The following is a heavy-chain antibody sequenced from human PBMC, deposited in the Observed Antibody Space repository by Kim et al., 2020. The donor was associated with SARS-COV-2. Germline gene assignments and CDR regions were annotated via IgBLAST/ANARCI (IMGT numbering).Heavy chain of an antibody. V-gene: IGHV7-4-1*02. CDR1: GYTFTSYA. CDR2: INTNTGNP. D-gene: IGHD3-9*01. CDR3: ARDRDFDWLFGGYYYYGMDV. Sequence: ASVKVSCKASGYTFTSYAMNWVRQAPGQGLEWMGWINTNTGNPTYAQGFTGRFVFSLDTSVSTAYLQISSLKAEDTAVYYCARDRDFDWLFGGYYYYGMDVWGQGTTVTVSS. J-gene: IGHJ6*02.